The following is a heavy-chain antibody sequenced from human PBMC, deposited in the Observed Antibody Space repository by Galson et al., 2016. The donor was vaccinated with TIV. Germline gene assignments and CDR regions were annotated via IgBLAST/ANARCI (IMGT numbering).Heavy chain of an antibody. Sequence: SLRLSCAASGFRFRSYAMTWVRQAPGKGLEWVSSISGGGDITYYADSVKGRFTISRDNSRNTLYLQMNSLRVDDTAVYYWAEDPDMVYGNSDFDSWGQGTLVAVSS. J-gene: IGHJ4*02. V-gene: IGHV3-23*01. CDR2: ISGGGDIT. D-gene: IGHD3-10*01. CDR1: GFRFRSYA. CDR3: AEDPDMVYGNSDFDS.